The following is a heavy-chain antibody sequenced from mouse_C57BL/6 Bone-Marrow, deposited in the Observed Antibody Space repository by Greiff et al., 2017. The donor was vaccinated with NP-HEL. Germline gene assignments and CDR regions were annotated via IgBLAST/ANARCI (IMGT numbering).Heavy chain of an antibody. J-gene: IGHJ1*03. Sequence: VHLVESGAELVKPGASVKISCKASGYAFSSYWMNWVKQRPGKGLEWIGQIYPGDGDTNYNGKFKGKATLTADKSSSTAYMQLSSLTSEDSAVYFCARRGSRRYFDVWGTGTTVTVSS. CDR1: GYAFSSYW. CDR2: IYPGDGDT. CDR3: ARRGSRRYFDV. D-gene: IGHD1-1*01. V-gene: IGHV1-80*01.